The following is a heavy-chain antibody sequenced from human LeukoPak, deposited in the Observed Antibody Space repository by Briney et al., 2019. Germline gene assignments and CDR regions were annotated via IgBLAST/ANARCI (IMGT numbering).Heavy chain of an antibody. CDR3: ARQLNWGSAFDY. Sequence: PSETLSLTCTVPGGSLSNSYWSSIRQPPGKRLEWIWYIYYSGSTNYNPSLKSRVTISVYPSKNQFSLKLSSVTAADTAVYYCARQLNWGSAFDYWGQGTLVTVSS. D-gene: IGHD7-27*01. V-gene: IGHV4-59*08. CDR1: GGSLSNSY. J-gene: IGHJ4*02. CDR2: IYYSGST.